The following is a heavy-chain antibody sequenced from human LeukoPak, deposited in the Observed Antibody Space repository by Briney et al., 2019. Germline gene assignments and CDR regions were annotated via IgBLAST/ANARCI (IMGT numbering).Heavy chain of an antibody. D-gene: IGHD3-10*01. Sequence: SETLSLTCTVSGGSISTYYWSWIRQPPGKGLEWIGYIYYSGSAKYNPSLKSRVTISVDTSKNQFSLKLSSVTAADTAVYYCARGPGDYYGSGSYPWGQGTLVTVSS. J-gene: IGHJ5*02. CDR2: IYYSGSA. CDR3: ARGPGDYYGSGSYP. V-gene: IGHV4-59*12. CDR1: GGSISTYY.